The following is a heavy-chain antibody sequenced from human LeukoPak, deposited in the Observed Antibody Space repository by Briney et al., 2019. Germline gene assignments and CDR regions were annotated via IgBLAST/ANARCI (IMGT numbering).Heavy chain of an antibody. D-gene: IGHD4/OR15-4a*01. CDR2: INPNSGGT. Sequence: ASVKVSCKASGYTFTGYYMHWVRQAPGQGLEWMGWINPNSGGTNYAQKFQGWVTMTRDTSISTAYMELSRLRSDDTAVYYCARRATEDYGPHLPLDYWGQGTLVTVSS. V-gene: IGHV1-2*04. CDR3: ARRATEDYGPHLPLDY. CDR1: GYTFTGYY. J-gene: IGHJ4*02.